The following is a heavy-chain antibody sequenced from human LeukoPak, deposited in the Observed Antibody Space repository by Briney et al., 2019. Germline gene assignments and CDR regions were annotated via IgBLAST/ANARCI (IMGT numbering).Heavy chain of an antibody. V-gene: IGHV4-39*07. D-gene: IGHD3-22*01. CDR1: GGSISSSSYY. CDR2: IYYSGST. CDR3: ARESPYYDSSGPDY. Sequence: PSETLSLTCTVSGGSISSSSYYWGWIRQPPGKGLEWIGSIYYSGSTYYNPSLKSRVTISVDTSKNQFSLKLSSVTAADTAVYYCARESPYYDSSGPDYWGQGTLVTVSS. J-gene: IGHJ4*02.